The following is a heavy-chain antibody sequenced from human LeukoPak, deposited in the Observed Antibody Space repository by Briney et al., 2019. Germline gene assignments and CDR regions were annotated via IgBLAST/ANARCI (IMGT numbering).Heavy chain of an antibody. D-gene: IGHD2-8*01. V-gene: IGHV4-4*07. Sequence: PSETLSLTCTVSGGSISNYYWSWIRQPAGKGLEWIGRIYSSGTTIYNPSLKSRVTMSVDTSKNQFSLKLSSVTAADTAVYYCARHRTSALYGSFDIWGQGTMITVSS. CDR1: GGSISNYY. CDR2: IYSSGTT. CDR3: ARHRTSALYGSFDI. J-gene: IGHJ3*02.